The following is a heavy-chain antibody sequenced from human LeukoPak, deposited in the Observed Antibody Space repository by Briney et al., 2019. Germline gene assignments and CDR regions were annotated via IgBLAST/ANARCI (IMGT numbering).Heavy chain of an antibody. D-gene: IGHD6-13*01. V-gene: IGHV3-30*02. Sequence: GGSLRLSCAASGFTFSSYGMHWVRQAPGKGLEWVAFIRYDGSNKYYADSVKGRFTISRDNSKNTLYLQMNSLRAEDTAVYYCAKDGEKQQLGPYYFDYWGQGTLVTVSS. CDR1: GFTFSSYG. J-gene: IGHJ4*02. CDR2: IRYDGSNK. CDR3: AKDGEKQQLGPYYFDY.